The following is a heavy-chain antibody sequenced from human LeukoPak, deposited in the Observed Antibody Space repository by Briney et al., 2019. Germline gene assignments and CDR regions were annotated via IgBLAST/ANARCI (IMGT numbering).Heavy chain of an antibody. V-gene: IGHV3-64D*09. CDR2: ISRTGGGT. CDR1: GFTFSNFA. CDR3: VYQVMGAVE. J-gene: IGHJ1*01. Sequence: GGSLRLSCLASGFTFSNFAMHWVRQGPGKGLKYVSGISRTGGGTYYADSVQGRFTISRDNSKNTLYLQMSSLRPEDTAVYYCVYQVMGAVEWGQGTLVTVSS. D-gene: IGHD1-26*01.